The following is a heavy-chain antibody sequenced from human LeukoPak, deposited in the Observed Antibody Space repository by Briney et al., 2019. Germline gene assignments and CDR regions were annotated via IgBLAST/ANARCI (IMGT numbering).Heavy chain of an antibody. D-gene: IGHD6-19*01. CDR1: GFTFSSYA. J-gene: IGHJ4*02. CDR3: ARVNSAVAPDY. Sequence: PGRSLRLSCAASGFTFSSYAMHWVRQAPGKWLEWVAVISYDGSNKYYADSVKGRFTISRDNSKNTLYLQMNSLRAEDTAVYYCARVNSAVAPDYWGQGTLVTVSS. V-gene: IGHV3-30*04. CDR2: ISYDGSNK.